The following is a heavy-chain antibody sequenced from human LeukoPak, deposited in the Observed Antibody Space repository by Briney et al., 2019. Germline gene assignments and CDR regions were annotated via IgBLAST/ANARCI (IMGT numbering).Heavy chain of an antibody. CDR2: IYYSGST. D-gene: IGHD6-13*01. CDR3: ARSRSSWYRDFDY. V-gene: IGHV4-59*12. J-gene: IGHJ4*02. CDR1: GGSISSYY. Sequence: SETLSLTCTVSGGSISSYYWSWIRQPPGKGLEWIGYIYYSGSTNYNPSLKSRVTISVDTSKNQFSLKLSSVTAADTAVYYCARSRSSWYRDFDYWGQGTLVTVSS.